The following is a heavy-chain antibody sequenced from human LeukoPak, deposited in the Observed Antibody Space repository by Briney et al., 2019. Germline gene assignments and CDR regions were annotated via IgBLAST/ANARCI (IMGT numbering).Heavy chain of an antibody. CDR2: INPNSGGT. Sequence: ASVTVSCTSSGYSFTGYYIHWVRQAPGQGLEWMGWINPNSGGTNYAQKFQGRVTMTEDTSTDTAYMELSSLRSEDTAVYYCATAPVGGSWYSDYWGQGTLVTVSS. CDR3: ATAPVGGSWYSDY. J-gene: IGHJ4*02. V-gene: IGHV1-2*02. CDR1: GYSFTGYY. D-gene: IGHD6-13*01.